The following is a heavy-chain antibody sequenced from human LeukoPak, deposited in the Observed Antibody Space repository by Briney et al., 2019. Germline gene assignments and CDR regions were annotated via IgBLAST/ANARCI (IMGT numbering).Heavy chain of an antibody. CDR3: AKDRFGCSSTSCYSLDY. J-gene: IGHJ4*02. CDR2: ISSSSRTI. Sequence: PGGSLRLSCAASGFTFSSYSMNWVRQAPGKGLEWVSYISSSSRTINYADSVKGRFTISRDNSKNTLYLQMNSLRAEDTAVYYCAKDRFGCSSTSCYSLDYWGQGTLVTVSS. V-gene: IGHV3-48*01. CDR1: GFTFSSYS. D-gene: IGHD2-2*01.